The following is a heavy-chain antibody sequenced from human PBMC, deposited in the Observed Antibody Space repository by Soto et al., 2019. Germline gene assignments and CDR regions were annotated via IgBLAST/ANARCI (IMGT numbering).Heavy chain of an antibody. CDR2: IYYSGST. V-gene: IGHV4-39*01. Sequence: QLHLRESGPGLVKPSETLSLTCTVSGGSITSSSYYWGWIRQPPGKGLEWIGSIYYSGSTYYNPSLKSRVTISVDTSKNWSTLQLSSMTPADTAVYYCPTQEVSGGYVSTFGPWGKRPLITISS. CDR1: GGSITSSSYY. CDR3: PTQEVSGGYVSTFGP. D-gene: IGHD1-26*01. J-gene: IGHJ5*02.